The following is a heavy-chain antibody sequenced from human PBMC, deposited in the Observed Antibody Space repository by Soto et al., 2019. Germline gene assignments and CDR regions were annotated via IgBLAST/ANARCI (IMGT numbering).Heavy chain of an antibody. D-gene: IGHD2-15*01. CDR1: GGSISSSSYY. J-gene: IGHJ4*02. V-gene: IGHV4-39*01. CDR3: ARLVGVVAATAGLFDY. CDR2: IYYSGST. Sequence: SETLSLTCTVSGGSISSSSYYWGWIRQPPGKGLEWIGSIYYSGSTYYNPSLKSRVTISVDTSKNQFSLKLSSVTAADTAVYYCARLVGVVAATAGLFDYWGQGTLVTVSS.